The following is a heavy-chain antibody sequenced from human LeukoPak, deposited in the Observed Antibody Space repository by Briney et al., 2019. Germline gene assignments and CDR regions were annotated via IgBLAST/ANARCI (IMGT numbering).Heavy chain of an antibody. CDR1: GGTFSSYT. CDR2: IIPILDIA. V-gene: IGHV1-69*04. CDR3: AGDGRDIVVFITHVLGAFDI. J-gene: IGHJ3*02. Sequence: SVKVSCKASGGTFSSYTISWVRQAPGQGLEWMGRIIPILDIANYAQKFQGRVTITADKSTSTAYMELNSLRSEDTAVYYCAGDGRDIVVFITHVLGAFDIWGQGTMVSVSS. D-gene: IGHD3-22*01.